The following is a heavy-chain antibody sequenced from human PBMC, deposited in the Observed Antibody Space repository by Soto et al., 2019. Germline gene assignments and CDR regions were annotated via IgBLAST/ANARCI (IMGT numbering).Heavy chain of an antibody. V-gene: IGHV3-49*04. CDR3: TRDYCSSTSCYYYGMDV. J-gene: IGHJ6*02. CDR1: GFTFGDYA. D-gene: IGHD2-2*01. Sequence: SLSLSCTASGFTFGDYAMSWVRQAPGKGLEWVGFIRSKAYGGTTEYAASVKGRFTISRDDSKSIAYLQMNSLKTEDTAVYYCTRDYCSSTSCYYYGMDVWGQGTTVTVSS. CDR2: IRSKAYGGTT.